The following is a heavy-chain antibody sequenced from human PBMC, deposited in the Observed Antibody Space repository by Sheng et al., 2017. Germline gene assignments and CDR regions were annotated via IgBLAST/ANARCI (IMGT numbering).Heavy chain of an antibody. V-gene: IGHV1-2*06. Sequence: QVQLVQSGSELKKPGASVKVSCEATGYSFTDNYIHWVRQAPGQGLEWMGRINPNSGGTIYAQKFQGRVTMTRDTSISTAYMELSGLGSDDTAIYFCTRKLQVVRSPMDIWGKGTMVIVSS. CDR1: GYSFTDNY. J-gene: IGHJ6*03. CDR3: TRKLQVVRSPMDI. D-gene: IGHD2-15*01. CDR2: INPNSGGT.